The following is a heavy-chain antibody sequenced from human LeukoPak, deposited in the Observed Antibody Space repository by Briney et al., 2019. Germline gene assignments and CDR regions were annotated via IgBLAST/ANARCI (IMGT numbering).Heavy chain of an antibody. Sequence: GSLRLSCAASEFTFSIYAMSWVHQAPGKGLEWVSSITSRGEGTWYAGSVKGRFTISRDNSKNTLYLQMNSLRAEDTAVYYCTRDRPNYYGSDGHYYRRNGDYWGQGTLVTVSS. D-gene: IGHD3-22*01. V-gene: IGHV3-23*01. CDR3: TRDRPNYYGSDGHYYRRNGDY. CDR1: EFTFSIYA. J-gene: IGHJ4*02. CDR2: ITSRGEGT.